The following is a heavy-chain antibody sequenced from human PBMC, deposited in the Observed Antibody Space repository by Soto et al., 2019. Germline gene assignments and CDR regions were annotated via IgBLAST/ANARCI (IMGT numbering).Heavy chain of an antibody. D-gene: IGHD2-8*01. J-gene: IGHJ3*02. Sequence: EVQLLESGGGLVQPGGSLRLSCAASGFTFSSYAMSWVRQAPGKGLEWVSAISGSGGSTYYADSVKGRFTISRDNSENPMYLQSNSLRAAGTAVYYCAKDSFGSLYAAATAQRAFDILGQGRIVTVAS. V-gene: IGHV3-23*01. CDR3: AKDSFGSLYAAATAQRAFDI. CDR1: GFTFSSYA. CDR2: ISGSGGST.